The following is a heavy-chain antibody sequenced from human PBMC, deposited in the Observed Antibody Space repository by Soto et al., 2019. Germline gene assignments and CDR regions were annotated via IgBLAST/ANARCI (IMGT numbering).Heavy chain of an antibody. D-gene: IGHD2-21*02. CDR1: GGSVSSGTYY. CDR3: ARENPAVVTAIRGSDAFDI. Sequence: SETLSLTCTVSGGSVSSGTYYWSWIRQPPGKGLEWIGYIHHSGSTNYNPSLKSRVTISLDTSKNQFSLRLSTVTTADTAVYYCARENPAVVTAIRGSDAFDIWGQGTLVTVSS. CDR2: IHHSGST. J-gene: IGHJ3*02. V-gene: IGHV4-61*01.